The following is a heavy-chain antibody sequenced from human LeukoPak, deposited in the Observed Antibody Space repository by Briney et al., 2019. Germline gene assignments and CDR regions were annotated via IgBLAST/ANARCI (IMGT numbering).Heavy chain of an antibody. CDR3: ASSDIVVVPAASFDY. J-gene: IGHJ4*02. V-gene: IGHV4-34*01. Sequence: SETLSLTCAVYGGSFSGYYWSWIRQPPGKGLEWIGEINHSGSTNYNPSLKSRVTISVDTSKNQFSLKLSSVTAADTAVYYCASSDIVVVPAASFDYWGQGTLVTVSS. CDR2: INHSGST. CDR1: GGSFSGYY. D-gene: IGHD2-2*01.